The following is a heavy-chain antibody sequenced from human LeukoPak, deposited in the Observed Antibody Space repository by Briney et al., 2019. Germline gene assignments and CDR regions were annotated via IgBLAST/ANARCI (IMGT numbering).Heavy chain of an antibody. V-gene: IGHV3-21*01. D-gene: IGHD2-8*01. CDR2: ISSSSSYI. CDR3: ARDQLGVVNY. Sequence: PGGTLRLSCAASGFTFSSYSMNWVRQAPGKGLEWVSSISSSSSYIYYADSVKGRFTISRDNAKNSLYLQMNSLRAEDTAVYYCARDQLGVVNYCGQGTLVTVSS. J-gene: IGHJ4*02. CDR1: GFTFSSYS.